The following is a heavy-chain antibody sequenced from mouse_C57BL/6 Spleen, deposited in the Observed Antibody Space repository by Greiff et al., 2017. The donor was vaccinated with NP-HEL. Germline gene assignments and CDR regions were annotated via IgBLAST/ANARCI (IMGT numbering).Heavy chain of an antibody. Sequence: VQLQQSGTELVKPGASVKLSCKASGYTFTSYWMHWVKQRPGQGLEWIGNINPSNGGTNYNEKFKSKATLTVDKSSSTAYMQLSSLTSEDSAVYYCARSKYEETWFAYWGQGTLVTVSA. J-gene: IGHJ3*01. CDR2: INPSNGGT. D-gene: IGHD2-5*01. V-gene: IGHV1-53*01. CDR3: ARSKYEETWFAY. CDR1: GYTFTSYW.